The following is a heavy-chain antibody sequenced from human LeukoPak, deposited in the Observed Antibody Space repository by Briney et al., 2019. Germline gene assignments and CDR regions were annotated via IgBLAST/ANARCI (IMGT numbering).Heavy chain of an antibody. CDR2: IYYSGST. V-gene: IGHV4-59*12. J-gene: IGHJ6*02. CDR1: GGSISSYY. D-gene: IGHD3-9*01. Sequence: SETLSLTCTVSGGSISSYYWSWIRQPPGKGLEWIGYIYYSGSTNYNPSLKSRVTISVDTSKNQFSLKLSSVTAADTAVYYCARGRYVILTGYHYYYGMDVWGQGTTVTVSS. CDR3: ARGRYVILTGYHYYYGMDV.